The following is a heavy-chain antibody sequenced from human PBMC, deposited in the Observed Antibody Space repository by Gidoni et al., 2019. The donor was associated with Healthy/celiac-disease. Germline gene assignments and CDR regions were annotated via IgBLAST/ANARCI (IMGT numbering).Heavy chain of an antibody. J-gene: IGHJ2*01. CDR3: AKGFYTRDWYFDL. CDR1: GFTFSSYA. D-gene: IGHD2-2*01. V-gene: IGHV3-23*01. Sequence: EVQLLESVVGLVQPGGSLRLSCAASGFTFSSYAMSWVRQAPGKGLEWVSAISGSGGSTYYADSVKGRFTISRDNSKNTLYLQMNSLRAEDTAVYYCAKGFYTRDWYFDLWGRGTLVTVSS. CDR2: ISGSGGST.